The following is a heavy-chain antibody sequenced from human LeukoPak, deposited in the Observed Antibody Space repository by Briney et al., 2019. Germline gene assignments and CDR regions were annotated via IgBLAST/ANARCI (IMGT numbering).Heavy chain of an antibody. CDR2: MNPNSGNT. Sequence: GASVKASCKASGYTFTSYDINWVRQATGQGLEWMGWMNPNSGNTGYAQKFQGRVTMTRNTSISTAYMELSSLRSEDTAVYYCARRHGWYRTYFGYWGQGTLVTVSS. V-gene: IGHV1-8*01. CDR1: GYTFTSYD. CDR3: ARRHGWYRTYFGY. J-gene: IGHJ4*02. D-gene: IGHD6-19*01.